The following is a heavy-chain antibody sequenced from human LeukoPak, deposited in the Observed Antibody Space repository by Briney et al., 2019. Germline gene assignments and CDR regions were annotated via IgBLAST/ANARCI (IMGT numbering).Heavy chain of an antibody. CDR1: GGSFGGYY. Sequence: PSETLSLTCAVYGGSFGGYYWSWIRQPPGKGLEWIGEINHSGSTNYNPSLKSRVTISVDTSKNQFSLKLSSVTAADTAVYYCARHGDRRPRGRNSGSYSPFDYWGQGTLVTVSS. CDR3: ARHGDRRPRGRNSGSYSPFDY. J-gene: IGHJ4*02. V-gene: IGHV4-34*01. D-gene: IGHD1-26*01. CDR2: INHSGST.